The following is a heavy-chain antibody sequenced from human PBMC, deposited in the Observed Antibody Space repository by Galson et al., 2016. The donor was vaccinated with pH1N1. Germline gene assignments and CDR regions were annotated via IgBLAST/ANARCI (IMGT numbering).Heavy chain of an antibody. V-gene: IGHV3-23*01. CDR2: ISGSGVYT. CDR1: GFTFISYA. D-gene: IGHD3-10*01. CDR3: AKAKLASSEWFGGWFDP. Sequence: SLRLSCAASGFTFISYAMTWVRQAPGKGLEWVSSISGSGVYTSDADSVRGRFTISKDNSKNTLYLQMNSLRAEDTGVYYCAKAKLASSEWFGGWFDPWGQGSLVIVSS. J-gene: IGHJ5*02.